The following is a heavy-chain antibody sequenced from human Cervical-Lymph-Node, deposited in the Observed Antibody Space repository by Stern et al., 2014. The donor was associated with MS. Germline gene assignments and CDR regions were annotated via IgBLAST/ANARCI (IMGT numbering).Heavy chain of an antibody. CDR3: SRSRYGDPAGGWFYYNGMDV. J-gene: IGHJ6*02. Sequence: QVQLVESGAEVEKPGASVKVSCKASGYTFNNYDISWVRQATGQALEWMGWMNPSSGNTGLAQKVQGRVTMTTDTSISTIYMELSSLDSDDTGVYYCSRSRYGDPAGGWFYYNGMDVWGQGTTVTVSS. CDR2: MNPSSGNT. V-gene: IGHV1-8*01. D-gene: IGHD4-17*01. CDR1: GYTFNNYD.